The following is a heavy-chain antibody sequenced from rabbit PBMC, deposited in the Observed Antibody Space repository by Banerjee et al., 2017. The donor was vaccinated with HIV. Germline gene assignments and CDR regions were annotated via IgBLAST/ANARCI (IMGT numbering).Heavy chain of an antibody. CDR2: IYADKGST. D-gene: IGHD2-1*01. J-gene: IGHJ4*01. CDR1: GFDFSSYY. Sequence: QLKETGGGLVQPGGSLTLSCKASGFDFSSYYMSWVRQAPGKGLEWIGIIYADKGSTDYASWVNGRFTSSSDNAQNTVDLQMNSLTAADTATYFCARVYDDYGDLDLWGPGTLVTV. V-gene: IGHV1S7*01. CDR3: ARVYDDYGDLDL.